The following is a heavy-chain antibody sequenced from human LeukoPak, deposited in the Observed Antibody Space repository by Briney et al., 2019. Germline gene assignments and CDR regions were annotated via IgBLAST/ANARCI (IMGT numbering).Heavy chain of an antibody. CDR1: GFTFSSYS. CDR3: ARGTTVVYYNWFDP. CDR2: ISSSSSYI. J-gene: IGHJ5*02. V-gene: IGHV3-21*01. Sequence: GGSLRLSCAASGFTFSSYSMNWVRQAPGKGLEWVSSISSSSSYIYYADSVKGRFTISRDNAKTSLYLQMNSLRAEDTAVYYCARGTTVVYYNWFDPWGQGTLVTVSS. D-gene: IGHD4-23*01.